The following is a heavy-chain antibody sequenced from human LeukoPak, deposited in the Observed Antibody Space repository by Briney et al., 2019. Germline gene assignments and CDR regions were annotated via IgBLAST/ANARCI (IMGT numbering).Heavy chain of an antibody. Sequence: GASVKVSCKAFGYTFTSYVFSWVRQAPGQGLEWMGWISAYNGNTNYAQKFQGRVTMTRDTSTSTVYMELSSLRSEDTAVYYCARASRDFWSGYRSNYFDYWGQGTLVTVSS. CDR2: ISAYNGNT. J-gene: IGHJ4*02. CDR3: ARASRDFWSGYRSNYFDY. CDR1: GYTFTSYV. D-gene: IGHD3-3*01. V-gene: IGHV1-18*01.